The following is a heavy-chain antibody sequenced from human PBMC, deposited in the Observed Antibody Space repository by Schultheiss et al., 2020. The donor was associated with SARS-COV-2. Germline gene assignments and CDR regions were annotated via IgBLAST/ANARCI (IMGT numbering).Heavy chain of an antibody. CDR3: ARDKDYGGNPDYYYYGMDV. CDR1: GGSFSGYY. V-gene: IGHV4-34*11. J-gene: IGHJ6*02. CDR2: IYYSGST. Sequence: SETLSLTCAVYGGSFSGYYWSWIRQPPGKGLEWIGSIYYSGSTNYNPSLKSRVTISVDTSKNQFSLKLSSVTAADTAVYYCARDKDYGGNPDYYYYGMDVWGQGTTVTVSS. D-gene: IGHD4-23*01.